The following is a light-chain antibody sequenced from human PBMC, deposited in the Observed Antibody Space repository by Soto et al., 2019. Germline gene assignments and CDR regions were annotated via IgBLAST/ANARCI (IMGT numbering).Light chain of an antibody. V-gene: IGKV3-11*01. CDR2: DAS. CDR3: QQRSNGPYT. Sequence: EIVLTQSPATLSLSPGERATLSCRASQSVSSYLAWYQQKPGQAPRLLIYDASSRATGIPARFSGSGSGTDFTLTISSLEPEDCAVYYCQQRSNGPYTFGQGTKLEIK. J-gene: IGKJ2*01. CDR1: QSVSSY.